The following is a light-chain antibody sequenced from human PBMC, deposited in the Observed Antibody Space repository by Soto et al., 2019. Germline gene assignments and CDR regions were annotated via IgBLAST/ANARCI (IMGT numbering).Light chain of an antibody. CDR1: SGHSSYI. Sequence: QSVLTQSSSASASLGSSVKLTCTLSSGHSSYIIAWHQQQPGRAPRYLMNLEGSGSYNKGSGIPDRFSGSSSGADRYLTISKLQSEDEADSYCETWDSNTRVFGGSTQLTVL. J-gene: IGLJ3*02. CDR2: LEGSGSY. V-gene: IGLV4-60*03. CDR3: ETWDSNTRV.